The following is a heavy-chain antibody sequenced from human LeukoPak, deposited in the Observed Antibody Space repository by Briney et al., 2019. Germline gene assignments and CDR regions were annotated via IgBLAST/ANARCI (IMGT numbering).Heavy chain of an antibody. J-gene: IGHJ4*02. D-gene: IGHD3-22*01. CDR3: AREEDSSGYFDY. CDR2: IIPIFGTA. CDR1: GGTLSSYA. Sequence: ASVKVSCKASGGTLSSYAISWVRQAPGQGLEWMGGIIPIFGTANYAQKFQGRVTITTDESTSTAYMELSSLRSEDTAVYYCAREEDSSGYFDYWGQGTLVTVSS. V-gene: IGHV1-69*05.